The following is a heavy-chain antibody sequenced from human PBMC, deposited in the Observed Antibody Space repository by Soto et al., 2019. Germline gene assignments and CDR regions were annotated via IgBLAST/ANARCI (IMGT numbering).Heavy chain of an antibody. CDR1: GYTFTVYY. V-gene: IGHV1-46*01. J-gene: IGHJ6*02. CDR2: INPSGGST. CDR3: ASANYYYYGMDV. Sequence: GASVKVSCTASGYTFTVYYMHWVRQAPGQGLEWMGIINPSGGSTSYAQKFQGRVTMTRDTPTSTVYMELSSLRSEDTAVYYCASANYYYYGMDVWGQGTLVTVSS.